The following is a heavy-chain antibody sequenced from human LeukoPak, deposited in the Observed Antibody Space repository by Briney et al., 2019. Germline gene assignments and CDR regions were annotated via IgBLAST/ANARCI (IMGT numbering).Heavy chain of an antibody. Sequence: SETLSLTCTVSGGSISSGSYYWSWIRQPAGKGLEWIGRIYTSGSTNYNPSLKSRVTISVDTSKNQFFLKLSSVTAADTAVYYCAKRYDFYYMDVWGKGTTVTVSS. V-gene: IGHV4-61*02. CDR2: IYTSGST. CDR1: GGSISSGSYY. J-gene: IGHJ6*03. D-gene: IGHD3-3*01. CDR3: AKRYDFYYMDV.